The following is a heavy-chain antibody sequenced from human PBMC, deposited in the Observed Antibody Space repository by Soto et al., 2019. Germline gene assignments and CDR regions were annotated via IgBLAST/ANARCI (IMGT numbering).Heavy chain of an antibody. D-gene: IGHD3-3*01. CDR3: ARDQLDSLKPRGTRYFDY. CDR1: GFTFSSYG. Sequence: PGGSLRLSCAASGFTFSSYGMHWVRQAPGKGLEWVAVIWYDGSSKFYADSVKGRFTISRDNSKDTLYLQTNRLRADDTAVYYCARDQLDSLKPRGTRYFDYWGQGTVVTVYS. V-gene: IGHV3-33*01. CDR2: IWYDGSSK. J-gene: IGHJ4*02.